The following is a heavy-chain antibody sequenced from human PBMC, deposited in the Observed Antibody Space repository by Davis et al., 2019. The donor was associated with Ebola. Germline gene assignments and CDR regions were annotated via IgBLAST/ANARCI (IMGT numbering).Heavy chain of an antibody. D-gene: IGHD1-1*01. CDR2: IYTSGST. J-gene: IGHJ6*02. CDR3: AREERSIFYYGMDV. CDR1: GGPISSGGYS. Sequence: PSETLSLTCTVAGGPISSGGYSWSWIRLPAGKGLEWIGRIYTSGSTNYNPSLKSRVTMSVDTSKNQFSLKLSSVTAADTAVYYCAREERSIFYYGMDVWGQGTTVTVSS. V-gene: IGHV4-61*02.